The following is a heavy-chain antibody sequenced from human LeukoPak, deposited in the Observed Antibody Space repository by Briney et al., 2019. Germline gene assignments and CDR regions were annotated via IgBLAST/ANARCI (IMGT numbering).Heavy chain of an antibody. Sequence: SETLSLTCTVSGGSISSHYWSWIRQPPGKGLEWIGYIYYSGSTNYNPSLKGRVTISVDTSKNQFSLKLSSVTAADTAVYYCARSGSERDYFDYWGQGTLVTVSS. V-gene: IGHV4-59*11. CDR1: GGSISSHY. CDR3: ARSGSERDYFDY. J-gene: IGHJ4*02. CDR2: IYYSGST. D-gene: IGHD1-26*01.